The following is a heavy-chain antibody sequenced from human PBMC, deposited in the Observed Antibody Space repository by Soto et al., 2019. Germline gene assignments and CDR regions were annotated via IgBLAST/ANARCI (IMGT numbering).Heavy chain of an antibody. J-gene: IGHJ3*02. CDR3: VRLEYSHAFDI. CDR1: GFSVSNARMG. CDR2: IFSNDEK. V-gene: IGHV2-26*01. D-gene: IGHD5-12*01. Sequence: QVTLKESGPVLVKPTETLSLTCTVSGFSVSNARMGVSWIRQPPGKALEWLAHIFSNDEKTYSTSLKSRLTISKDTSKSQVVLTMTNMDPVDTATYYCVRLEYSHAFDIWGQGTMVTVSS.